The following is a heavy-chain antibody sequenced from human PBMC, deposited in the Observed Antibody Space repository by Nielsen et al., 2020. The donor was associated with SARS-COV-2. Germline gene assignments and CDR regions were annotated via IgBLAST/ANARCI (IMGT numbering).Heavy chain of an antibody. CDR3: ARGSALWFREAPENNWFDP. CDR2: INHSGST. V-gene: IGHV4-34*01. Sequence: WIRQPPGKGLEWIGEINHSGSTNYNPSLKSRVTISVDTSKNQFSLKLSSVTAADTAVYYCARGSALWFREAPENNWFDPWGQGTLVTVSS. D-gene: IGHD3-10*01. J-gene: IGHJ5*02.